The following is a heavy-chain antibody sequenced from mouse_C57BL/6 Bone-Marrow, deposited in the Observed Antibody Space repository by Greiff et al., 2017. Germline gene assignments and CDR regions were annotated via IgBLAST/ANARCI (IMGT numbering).Heavy chain of an antibody. CDR2: FTMYSDAT. V-gene: IGHV1-49*01. CDR1: YFAFMACA. Sequence: LQEPGAELVRPGSSVKLSCKDSYFAFMACAMHWVKQRPGHGLDWIGSFTMYSDATEYSENFKGKATLTADTDSSTAYMELSSLTSEDSAVYYCARTTCCYHWYIDVWGTGTTVTVSS. CDR3: ARTTCCYHWYIDV. D-gene: IGHD2-12*01. J-gene: IGHJ1*03.